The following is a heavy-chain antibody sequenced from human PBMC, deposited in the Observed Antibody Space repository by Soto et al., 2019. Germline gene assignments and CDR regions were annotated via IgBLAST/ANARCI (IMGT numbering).Heavy chain of an antibody. J-gene: IGHJ4*02. CDR2: IYYSGST. CDR1: GGSFDITSSY. Sequence: QLQLQESGPGLVKPSETLSLTCTVSGGSFDITSSYWAWVRQPPGKGLEWIAYIYYSGSTYYNPSRKSRITISVDTSTNQLSLRLSSVTAADTAVYYCATVPIVGTKPYYFDSWGQGTLVTVSS. V-gene: IGHV4-39*02. D-gene: IGHD1-1*01. CDR3: ATVPIVGTKPYYFDS.